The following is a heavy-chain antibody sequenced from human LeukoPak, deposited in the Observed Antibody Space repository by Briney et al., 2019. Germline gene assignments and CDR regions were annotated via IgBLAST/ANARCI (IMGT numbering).Heavy chain of an antibody. J-gene: IGHJ2*01. Sequence: GGSLRLSCAASGFTFSSYSMNWVRQATGKGLDSVSSISSSSSYIDYADSVRGRFTISRDHAKTSLSLQMTSLRAEDTAVYYCARDDDYGDYSDWYFDLWGRGTLVTVSS. CDR2: ISSSSSYI. CDR3: ARDDDYGDYSDWYFDL. V-gene: IGHV3-21*01. D-gene: IGHD4-17*01. CDR1: GFTFSSYS.